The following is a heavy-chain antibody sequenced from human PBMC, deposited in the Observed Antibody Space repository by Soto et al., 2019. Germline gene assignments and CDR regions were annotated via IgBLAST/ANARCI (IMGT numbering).Heavy chain of an antibody. CDR1: GGSISSYY. CDR3: ARSPLYFGGWYGT. Sequence: QVHLQESGPGLVKPSETLSLTCTVSGGSISSYYWTWIRQPPGKGLEWIGYIYYSGNTNYNPSLTTRVTISVDTSRNQFSLKLSSVTAADTAVYYCARSPLYFGGWYGTWGQGTLVTVSS. D-gene: IGHD6-19*01. CDR2: IYYSGNT. J-gene: IGHJ4*02. V-gene: IGHV4-59*01.